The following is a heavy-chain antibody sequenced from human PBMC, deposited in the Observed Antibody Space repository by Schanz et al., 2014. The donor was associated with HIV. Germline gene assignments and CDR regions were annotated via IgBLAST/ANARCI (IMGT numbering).Heavy chain of an antibody. CDR2: ISATGGST. D-gene: IGHD3-22*01. V-gene: IGHV3-23*01. CDR3: AKPEYDSRGNSQSHFDY. Sequence: EVQLLESGGGLEQPGGSLRLSCAASGFTFKSYAMSWVRQAPGKGLEWVSAISATGGSTYYADSVKGRFTISRDNSKNTLYLQAKSLRPEDTAIYYCAKPEYDSRGNSQSHFDYWGQGTLVTVSS. CDR1: GFTFKSYA. J-gene: IGHJ4*02.